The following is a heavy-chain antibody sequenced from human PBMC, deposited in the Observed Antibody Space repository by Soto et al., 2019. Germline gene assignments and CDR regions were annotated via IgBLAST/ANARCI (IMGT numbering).Heavy chain of an antibody. CDR2: INPNSGGT. J-gene: IGHJ6*02. D-gene: IGHD3-22*01. CDR1: GYTFTGYY. Sequence: GASVKVSCKASGYTFTGYYMHWVRQAPGQGLEWMGWINPNSGGTNYAQKFQGWVTMTRDTSISTAYMELSRLRSDDTAVYYCARDLGYYYDSSGYYSSSYYYYGMDVWGQGTTVTVSS. V-gene: IGHV1-2*04. CDR3: ARDLGYYYDSSGYYSSSYYYYGMDV.